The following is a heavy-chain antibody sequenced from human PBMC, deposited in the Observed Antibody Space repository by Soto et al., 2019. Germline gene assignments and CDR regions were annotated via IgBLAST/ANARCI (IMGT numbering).Heavy chain of an antibody. CDR3: AKDLTVVVVAATHFDY. CDR2: ISDDGRRK. D-gene: IGHD2-15*01. J-gene: IGHJ4*02. V-gene: IGHV3-30*18. CDR1: GFIFRSYG. Sequence: GGSLRLSCAVSGFIFRSYGMHWVRQAPGKGLEWVSFISDDGRRKFYADSVVGRFTISRDNSKNTLYLQMNSLRAEDTAVYYCAKDLTVVVVAATHFDYWGQGTLVTVSS.